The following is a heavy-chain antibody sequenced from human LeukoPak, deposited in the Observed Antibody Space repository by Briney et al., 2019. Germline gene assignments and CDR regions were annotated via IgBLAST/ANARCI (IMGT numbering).Heavy chain of an antibody. CDR1: GFTFSSYG. CDR3: AKDPSVYDSSGYPN. CDR2: IRYDGSNK. Sequence: PGGSLRLSCAASGFTFSSYGMHWVRQAPGKGLEWVAFIRYDGSNKYYADSVKGRFTISGDNSKNTLYLQMNSLRAEDTAVYYCAKDPSVYDSSGYPNWGQGTLVTVSS. J-gene: IGHJ4*02. D-gene: IGHD3-22*01. V-gene: IGHV3-30*02.